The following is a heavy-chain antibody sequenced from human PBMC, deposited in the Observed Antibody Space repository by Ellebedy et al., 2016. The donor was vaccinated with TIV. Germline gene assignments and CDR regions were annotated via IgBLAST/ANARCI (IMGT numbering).Heavy chain of an antibody. J-gene: IGHJ5*02. Sequence: GESLKISCAASGFSLRSYWMRWVRQAPGKGLEWVANIYHGGSQKYYVDSVNGRFTISRDNVKNSLYLQMESLRAEDTAVYYCARRGSYGDYAVQINSWFDRWGQGTLVTVSP. V-gene: IGHV3-7*01. CDR3: ARRGSYGDYAVQINSWFDR. CDR2: IYHGGSQK. D-gene: IGHD4-17*01. CDR1: GFSLRSYW.